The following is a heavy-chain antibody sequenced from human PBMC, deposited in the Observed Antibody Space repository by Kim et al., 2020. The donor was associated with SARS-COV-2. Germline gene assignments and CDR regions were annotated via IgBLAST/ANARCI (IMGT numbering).Heavy chain of an antibody. V-gene: IGHV3-7*01. CDR2: IKQDGSEK. CDR3: ARDNLNSYYGSGSYYKRRALDY. Sequence: GGSLRLSCAASGFTFSSYWMSWVRQAPGKGLEWVANIKQDGSEKYYVDSVKGRFTISRDNAKNSLYLQMNSLRAEDTAVYYCARDNLNSYYGSGSYYKRRALDYWGQGTLVTVSS. J-gene: IGHJ4*02. CDR1: GFTFSSYW. D-gene: IGHD3-10*01.